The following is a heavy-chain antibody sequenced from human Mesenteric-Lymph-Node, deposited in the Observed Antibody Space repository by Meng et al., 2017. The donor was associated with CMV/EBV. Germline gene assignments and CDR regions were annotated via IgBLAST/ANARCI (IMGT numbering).Heavy chain of an antibody. CDR3: AKDANWSQVDY. CDR2: IKQDGSEK. V-gene: IGHV3-7*01. D-gene: IGHD1-20*01. Sequence: GGSLRLSCAASGFTFSSYWMSWVRQAPGKGLEWVANIKQDGSEKYYVDSVKGRFTISRDNSKNTLYLQMNSLRAEDTAVYYCAKDANWSQVDYWGQGTLVTVSS. CDR1: GFTFSSYW. J-gene: IGHJ4*02.